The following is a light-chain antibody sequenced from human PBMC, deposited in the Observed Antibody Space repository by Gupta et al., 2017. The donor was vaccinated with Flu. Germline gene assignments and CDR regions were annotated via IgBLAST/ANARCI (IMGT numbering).Light chain of an antibody. J-gene: IGKJ5*01. V-gene: IGKV3-11*01. CDR2: DAS. Sequence: EIVLTQSPATLSLSPGERATLSCRASQSVGSYLAWYQQKPGQAPRLLIYDASNRGTVIPARFSGSGSGTDFTLTISSLEPEDFAVYYCQQRSKWPPITFGQGTRLEIK. CDR3: QQRSKWPPIT. CDR1: QSVGSY.